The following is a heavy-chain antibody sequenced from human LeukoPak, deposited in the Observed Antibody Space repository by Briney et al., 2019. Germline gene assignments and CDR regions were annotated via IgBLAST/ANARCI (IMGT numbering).Heavy chain of an antibody. Sequence: GGSLRLSCAASGFTFSNYWMSWVRQAPGKELEWVANIKQDGREKYYVDSVKGRFTISRDNAKNSLYLQMSSLRAEDTAVYYCARGAYYYEDWGQGTLVTVSS. CDR1: GFTFSNYW. V-gene: IGHV3-7*01. CDR3: ARGAYYYED. CDR2: IKQDGREK. D-gene: IGHD3-22*01. J-gene: IGHJ4*02.